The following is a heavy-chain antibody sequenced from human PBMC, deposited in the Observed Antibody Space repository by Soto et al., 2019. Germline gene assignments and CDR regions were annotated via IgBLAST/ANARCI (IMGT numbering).Heavy chain of an antibody. V-gene: IGHV3-23*01. CDR3: ARGQRALITYGPFDP. J-gene: IGHJ5*02. CDR2: FSGTGGYT. D-gene: IGHD4-17*01. CDR1: GFTLSSYA. Sequence: GGSLRLSCAASGFTLSSYAMSWVRQAPGKVLEWVSTFSGTGGYTYYADSVKGRFTISRDDSKNTLFLHMNSLRAADTAVYYCARGQRALITYGPFDPWGQGTLVNVSS.